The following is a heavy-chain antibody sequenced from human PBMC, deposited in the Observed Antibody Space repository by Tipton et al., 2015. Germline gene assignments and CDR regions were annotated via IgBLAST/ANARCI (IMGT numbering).Heavy chain of an antibody. Sequence: TLSLTCDVSGYSISSGYYWGWIRQPPGKGLEWIGSIFHRGDTNYNPSLKSRVTMSRDTSKNQFSLKLTSVTAADTAVYYCACHDYDLLTRDYQTVDYWGQGTRVTVSS. D-gene: IGHD3-9*01. J-gene: IGHJ4*02. CDR2: IFHRGDT. V-gene: IGHV4-38-2*01. CDR3: ACHDYDLLTRDYQTVDY. CDR1: GYSISSGYY.